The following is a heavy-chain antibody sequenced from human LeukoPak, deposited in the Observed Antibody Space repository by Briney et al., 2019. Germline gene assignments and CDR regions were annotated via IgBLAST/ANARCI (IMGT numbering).Heavy chain of an antibody. D-gene: IGHD3-22*01. J-gene: IGHJ4*02. Sequence: GRSLRLSCAASGFTFDDYAMHWARQAPGKGLEWVSGISWNSGSIGYADSVKGRFTISRDNAKNSLYLQMNSLRAEDTALYYCAKDIYDSSSSFDYWGQGTLVTVSS. V-gene: IGHV3-9*01. CDR3: AKDIYDSSSSFDY. CDR2: ISWNSGSI. CDR1: GFTFDDYA.